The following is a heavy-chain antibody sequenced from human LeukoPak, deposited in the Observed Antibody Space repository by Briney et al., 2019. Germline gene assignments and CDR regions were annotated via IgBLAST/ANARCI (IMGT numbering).Heavy chain of an antibody. CDR1: GGTFSNYA. J-gene: IGHJ3*02. CDR3: ARELGSGKGAFDI. D-gene: IGHD5-12*01. CDR2: IIPIFGTA. V-gene: IGHV1-69*06. Sequence: ASVKVSRKASGGTFSNYAISWVRQAPGQGLEWMGGIIPIFGTANYAQKFQGRVTITADKSTSTAYMELSSLRSEDTAVYYCARELGSGKGAFDIWGQGTMVTVSS.